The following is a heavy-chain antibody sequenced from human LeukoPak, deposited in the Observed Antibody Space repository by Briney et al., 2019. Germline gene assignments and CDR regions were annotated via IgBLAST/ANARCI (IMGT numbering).Heavy chain of an antibody. V-gene: IGHV3-21*01. CDR3: ARDLGRYSYGYGDY. J-gene: IGHJ4*02. Sequence: PGGSLRLSCAASGFTFSSYSLNWVRQAPGMGLEWVSSISSSSSYIYYADSVKGRFTISRDNAKNSLYLQMNSLRAEDTAVYYCARDLGRYSYGYGDYWGQGTLVTVSS. CDR2: ISSSSSYI. CDR1: GFTFSSYS. D-gene: IGHD5-18*01.